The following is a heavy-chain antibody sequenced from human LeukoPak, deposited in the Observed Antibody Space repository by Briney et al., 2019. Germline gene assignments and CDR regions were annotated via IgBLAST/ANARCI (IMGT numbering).Heavy chain of an antibody. CDR2: IDPNSGGT. CDR3: ARDGYDSSGYLGY. J-gene: IGHJ4*02. Sequence: ASVKVSCKASGYTFTGYYMHWVRQAPGQGLEWMGWIDPNSGGTNYAQKFQGRVTMTRDTSISTAYMELSRLRSDDTAVYYCARDGYDSSGYLGYWGQGTLVTVSS. CDR1: GYTFTGYY. V-gene: IGHV1-2*02. D-gene: IGHD3-22*01.